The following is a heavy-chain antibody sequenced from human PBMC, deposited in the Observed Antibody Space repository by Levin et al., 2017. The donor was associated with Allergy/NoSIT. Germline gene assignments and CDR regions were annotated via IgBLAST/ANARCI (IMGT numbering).Heavy chain of an antibody. CDR1: GFTVSSNY. V-gene: IGHV3-53*01. Sequence: LSLTCAASGFTVSSNYMSWVRQAPGKGLEWVSVIYSGGSTYYADSVKGRFTISRDNSKNTLYLQMNSLRAEDTAVYYCAREGYYYYGMDVWGQGTTVTVPS. J-gene: IGHJ6*02. CDR3: AREGYYYYGMDV. CDR2: IYSGGST.